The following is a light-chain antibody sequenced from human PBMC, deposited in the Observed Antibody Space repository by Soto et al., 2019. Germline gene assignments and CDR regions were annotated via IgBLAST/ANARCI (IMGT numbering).Light chain of an antibody. CDR3: QQYGYLVT. Sequence: EIVLTQSPGTLSLSPGERATLSCRASQSITNNYLAWYQQKPGRAHRLLIYGASSRATGIPDRFSGSGSGTDFTLTISRLEPEDFAMYYCQQYGYLVTFGGETKVEIK. CDR2: GAS. J-gene: IGKJ4*01. CDR1: QSITNNY. V-gene: IGKV3-20*01.